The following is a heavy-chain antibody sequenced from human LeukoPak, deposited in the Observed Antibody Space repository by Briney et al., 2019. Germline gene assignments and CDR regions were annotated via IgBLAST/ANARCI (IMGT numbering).Heavy chain of an antibody. J-gene: IGHJ4*02. D-gene: IGHD3/OR15-3a*01. CDR2: IYTSGST. CDR1: GGSISSGSYY. Sequence: SQTLPLTCTVSGGSISSGSYYWSWIRQPAGKGLEWIGRIYTSGSTNYNPSLKSRVTISVDTSKNQFSLKLSSVTAADTAVYYCARETGYHTNYWGQGTLVTVSS. CDR3: ARETGYHTNY. V-gene: IGHV4-61*02.